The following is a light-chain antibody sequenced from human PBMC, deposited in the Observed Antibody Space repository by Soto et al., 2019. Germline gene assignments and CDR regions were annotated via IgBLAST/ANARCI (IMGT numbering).Light chain of an antibody. J-gene: IGKJ4*01. V-gene: IGKV3-11*01. CDR1: QSVSSY. Sequence: EIVLTQFPATLSLSPGERATLSCRASQSVSSYLAWYQQKPGQAPRLLMYDESNRATGIPARFSGSGSGTDFTLTISSLEPEDFAVYYCQQRSNWPLTFGGGTKVEIK. CDR2: DES. CDR3: QQRSNWPLT.